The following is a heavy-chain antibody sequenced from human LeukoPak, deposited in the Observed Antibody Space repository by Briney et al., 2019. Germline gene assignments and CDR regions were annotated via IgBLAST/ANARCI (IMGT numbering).Heavy chain of an antibody. CDR3: AKDMGGHYYGSGSYYNSGYFDY. CDR1: GFTFSSHG. Sequence: GGSLRLSCAASGFTFSSHGMHWVRQAPGKGLEWVGVISYDGNNQYTADSVKGRFTISRDNAKNSLYLQMNSLRAEDTALYYCAKDMGGHYYGSGSYYNSGYFDYWGQGTLVTVSS. V-gene: IGHV3-30*18. CDR2: ISYDGNNQ. D-gene: IGHD3-10*01. J-gene: IGHJ4*02.